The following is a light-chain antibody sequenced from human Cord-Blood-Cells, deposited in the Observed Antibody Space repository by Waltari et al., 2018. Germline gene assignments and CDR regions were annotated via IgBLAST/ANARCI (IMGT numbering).Light chain of an antibody. CDR3: QQYNNLPLT. Sequence: EIVMTQSPATLSVSPGERATLSCRATQSVSSNFACYQQKPGQAPRLLIFGASTSATGLPARFSGSGSGTAFTLTISSLQSEDFAVYYCQQYNNLPLTFGGGTKVEIK. V-gene: IGKV3D-15*01. CDR2: GAS. CDR1: QSVSSN. J-gene: IGKJ4*01.